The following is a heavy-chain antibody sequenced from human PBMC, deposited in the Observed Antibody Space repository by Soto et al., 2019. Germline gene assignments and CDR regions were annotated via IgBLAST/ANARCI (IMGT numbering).Heavy chain of an antibody. CDR3: ARDSPPPRE. CDR2: ISAYNGNT. CDR1: GYTFTSYQ. Sequence: QVQLGQSGAEVKKTGASVKVSCKASGYTFTSYQITWVRQAPGQGLEVMGWISAYNGNTNYAQKLQGRVTMNTDTSTGTADGEMRSLRPDDTALYYCARDSPPPREWGQGTLVPVSS. V-gene: IGHV1-18*01. J-gene: IGHJ4*02.